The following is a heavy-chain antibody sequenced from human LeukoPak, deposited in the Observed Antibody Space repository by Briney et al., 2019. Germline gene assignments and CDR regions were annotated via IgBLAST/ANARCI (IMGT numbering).Heavy chain of an antibody. Sequence: ASVKVSCKASGYTFTSYDINWVRQAPGQGLEWMGWMNPNSGNTGYAQRFQGRVTMTRNTSISTAYMELSSLRSEDTAVYYCARGLREDGYTSFDPWGQGTLVTVSS. CDR3: ARGLREDGYTSFDP. J-gene: IGHJ5*02. V-gene: IGHV1-8*01. CDR2: MNPNSGNT. D-gene: IGHD3-16*01. CDR1: GYTFTSYD.